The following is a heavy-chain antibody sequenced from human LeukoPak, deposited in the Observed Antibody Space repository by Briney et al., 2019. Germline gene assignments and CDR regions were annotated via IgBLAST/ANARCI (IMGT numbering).Heavy chain of an antibody. CDR3: ARGQYSGSWSYYFDY. D-gene: IGHD6-13*01. Sequence: SETLSLTCTVSGGSISSYYGNWIRQPPRKGLEWIGYISYSGSTNYNPSLKSRVTISLDTSKNQFSLQLSSVTAADTAVYYCARGQYSGSWSYYFDYWGQGTLATASS. V-gene: IGHV4-59*01. CDR1: GGSISSYY. J-gene: IGHJ4*02. CDR2: ISYSGST.